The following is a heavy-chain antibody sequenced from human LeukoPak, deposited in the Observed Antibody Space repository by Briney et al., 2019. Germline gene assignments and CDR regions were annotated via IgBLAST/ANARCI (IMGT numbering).Heavy chain of an antibody. J-gene: IGHJ4*02. CDR3: ASRDGYRGDGDY. Sequence: GSLRLSCAASGFTFSSYEMNWVRQAPGKGLEWVSYVSSSGSTIYYADSVKGRFTISRDNAKNSLYLQMNSLRAEDTAVYYCASRDGYRGDGDYWGQGTLVTVSS. CDR2: VSSSGSTI. D-gene: IGHD5-24*01. CDR1: GFTFSSYE. V-gene: IGHV3-48*03.